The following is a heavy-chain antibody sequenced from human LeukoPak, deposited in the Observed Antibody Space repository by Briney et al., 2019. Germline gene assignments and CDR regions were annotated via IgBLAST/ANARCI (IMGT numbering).Heavy chain of an antibody. Sequence: SVKVSCKAPGGTFSSYTISWVRQAPGQGLEWMGRIIPILGIANYAQKFQGRVTITADKSTSTAYMELSSLRSEDTAVYYCARGALGQWLVYFDYWGQGTLVTVSS. CDR2: IIPILGIA. D-gene: IGHD6-19*01. V-gene: IGHV1-69*02. CDR1: GGTFSSYT. CDR3: ARGALGQWLVYFDY. J-gene: IGHJ4*02.